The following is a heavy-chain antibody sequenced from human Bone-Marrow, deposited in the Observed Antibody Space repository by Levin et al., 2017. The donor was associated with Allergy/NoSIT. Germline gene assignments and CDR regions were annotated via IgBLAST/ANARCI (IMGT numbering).Heavy chain of an antibody. J-gene: IGHJ6*02. D-gene: IGHD4-17*01. CDR3: AKNRVTTTPHYYYGMDV. CDR2: ITWNSGNI. Sequence: GGSLRLSCEASGFTFDDYAMHWVRQAPGKGLEWVSSITWNSGNIGYADSVKGRFTISRDNAKNSLFLQMDSLRIEDTALYYCAKNRVTTTPHYYYGMDVWGQGTTVTVSS. V-gene: IGHV3-9*01. CDR1: GFTFDDYA.